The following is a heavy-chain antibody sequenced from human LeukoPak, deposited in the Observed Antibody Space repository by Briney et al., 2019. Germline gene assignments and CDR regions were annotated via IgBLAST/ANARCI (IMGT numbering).Heavy chain of an antibody. D-gene: IGHD5-18*01. CDR2: INHSGRT. Sequence: SETLSLTCAVYGGSFSGYYWSWIRQPPGKGLEWIGEINHSGRTNYNPSLKSRVTISVGTSKNQFSLKLSSVPAAGTAVYYWARGRAGQLWVQPPGMVYFAYWGQGTLVTVSS. J-gene: IGHJ4*02. CDR1: GGSFSGYY. CDR3: ARGRAGQLWVQPPGMVYFAY. V-gene: IGHV4-34*01.